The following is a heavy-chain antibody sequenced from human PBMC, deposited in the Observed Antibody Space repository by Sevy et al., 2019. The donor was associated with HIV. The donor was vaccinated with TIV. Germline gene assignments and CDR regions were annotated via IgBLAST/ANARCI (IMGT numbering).Heavy chain of an antibody. Sequence: GGSLRLSCAASGLTFSSYAMNWVRQAPGKGLEWVSPINAISSNIYYADSVKGRFTISRDNAENSLYLQMNSVRAEDTAVYYCARDLFSGGNAVYGYWGQGTLVTVSS. J-gene: IGHJ4*02. CDR1: GLTFSSYA. V-gene: IGHV3-21*01. CDR2: INAISSNI. D-gene: IGHD2-15*01. CDR3: ARDLFSGGNAVYGY.